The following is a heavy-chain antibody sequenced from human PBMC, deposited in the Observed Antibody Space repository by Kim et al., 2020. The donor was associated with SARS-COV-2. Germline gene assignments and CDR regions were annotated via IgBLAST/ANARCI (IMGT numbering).Heavy chain of an antibody. D-gene: IGHD4-17*01. J-gene: IGHJ6*02. CDR2: ISSSSSYI. CDR1: GFTFSSYS. V-gene: IGHV3-21*01. CDR3: APPTTVTTYYYYGMDV. Sequence: GGSLRLSCAASGFTFSSYSMNWVRQAPGKGLEWVSSISSSSSYIYYADSVKGRFTISRDNAKNSLYLQMNSLSAEDTAVYYCAPPTTVTTYYYYGMDVWGQGTTVTVSS.